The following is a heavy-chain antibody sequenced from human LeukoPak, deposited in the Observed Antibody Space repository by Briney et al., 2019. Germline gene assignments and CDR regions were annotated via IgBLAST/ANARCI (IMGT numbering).Heavy chain of an antibody. V-gene: IGHV3-33*01. CDR1: GFTFSSYG. CDR3: ARDGYCSGGTCHTSGY. J-gene: IGHJ4*02. Sequence: GGSLRLSCAATGFTFSSYGMHWVRQAPGKGLEWVAVIWYDGSNKYYADSVKGRFTISRDNSKNTLYLQMNCLRAEDTAVYYCARDGYCSGGTCHTSGYWGQGTLVTVSS. D-gene: IGHD2-15*01. CDR2: IWYDGSNK.